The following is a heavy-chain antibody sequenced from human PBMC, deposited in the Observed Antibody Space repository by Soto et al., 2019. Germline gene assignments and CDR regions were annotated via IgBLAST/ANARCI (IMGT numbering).Heavy chain of an antibody. Sequence: PSETLSLTCTVSGGSVSSGSYYRSWIWQPPGKGLEWIGYIYYSGSTNYNPSLKSRVTISVDTSKNQFSLKLSSVTAADTAVYYCASTRARREYYYYYGMDVWGQGTTVTVSS. V-gene: IGHV4-61*01. D-gene: IGHD6-6*01. CDR3: ASTRARREYYYYYGMDV. J-gene: IGHJ6*02. CDR1: GGSVSSGSYY. CDR2: IYYSGST.